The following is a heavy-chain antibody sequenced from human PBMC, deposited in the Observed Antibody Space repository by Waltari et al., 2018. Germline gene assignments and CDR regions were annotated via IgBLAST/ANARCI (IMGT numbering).Heavy chain of an antibody. Sequence: QVQLVESGGGVVQPGGSLRLSWAASGFTFSSYGMHWVRQAPGKGLEWVAFIRYDGSNKYYADSVKGRFTISRDNSKNTLYLQMNSLRAEDTAVYYCAKPQEEIAAELGGDYGMDVWGQGTTVTVSS. D-gene: IGHD6-13*01. CDR1: GFTFSSYG. J-gene: IGHJ6*02. CDR3: AKPQEEIAAELGGDYGMDV. V-gene: IGHV3-30*02. CDR2: IRYDGSNK.